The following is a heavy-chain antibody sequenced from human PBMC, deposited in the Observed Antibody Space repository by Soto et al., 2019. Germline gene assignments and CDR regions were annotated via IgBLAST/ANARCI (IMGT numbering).Heavy chain of an antibody. J-gene: IGHJ4*02. CDR1: GFTFSSYG. D-gene: IGHD2-2*01. Sequence: QVQLVESGGGVVQRGGSLRLSCVASGFTFSSYGIHWVRQAPGKGLQWVAVISFDGSNKRYADSVKGRFTISRDNSKETLYLLMNSLRAEDRAVYYCARANAPYCSTTSCPLDYWGPGTLVTVS. CDR3: ARANAPYCSTTSCPLDY. CDR2: ISFDGSNK. V-gene: IGHV3-30*03.